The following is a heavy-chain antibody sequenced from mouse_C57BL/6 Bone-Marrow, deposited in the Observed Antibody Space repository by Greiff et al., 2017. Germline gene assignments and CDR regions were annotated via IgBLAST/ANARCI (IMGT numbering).Heavy chain of an antibody. D-gene: IGHD2-4*01. CDR2: INPNNGGT. CDR3: ARGRGLAWFAY. CDR1: GYTFTDYN. Sequence: DVKLQESGPELVKPGASVKMSCKASGYTFTDYNMHWVKQSHGKSLEWIGYINPNNGGTSYNQKFKGKATLTVNKSSSTAYMELRSLTSEDSAVYYCARGRGLAWFAYWGQGTLVTVSA. V-gene: IGHV1-22*01. J-gene: IGHJ3*01.